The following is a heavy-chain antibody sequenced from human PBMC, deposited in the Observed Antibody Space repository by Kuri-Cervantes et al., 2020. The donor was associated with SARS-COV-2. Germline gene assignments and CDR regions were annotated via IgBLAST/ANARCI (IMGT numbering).Heavy chain of an antibody. Sequence: GSLRLSCTVSGGSISSSSYYWGWIRQPPGKGLEWIGSIYYSGSTYYNPSLKSQVTISVDTSKNQFSLKLSSVTAADTAVYYCARHLWSDGMDVWGQGTTVTVSS. J-gene: IGHJ6*02. CDR3: ARHLWSDGMDV. V-gene: IGHV4-39*01. D-gene: IGHD2-8*02. CDR2: IYYSGST. CDR1: GGSISSSSYY.